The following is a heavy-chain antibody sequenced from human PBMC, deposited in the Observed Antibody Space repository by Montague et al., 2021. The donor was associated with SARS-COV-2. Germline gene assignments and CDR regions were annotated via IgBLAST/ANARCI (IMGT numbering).Heavy chain of an antibody. D-gene: IGHD2-15*01. Sequence: TLSLTCTVSGGSISSYYWSWIRQPPGKGLEWIGYIYYSGSTNYNPSLKSRVTISVDTSKNQFSLKLSSVTAADTAVYYCARRALGYCSGGSCYSGFDYWGQGTLVTVSS. CDR2: IYYSGST. J-gene: IGHJ4*02. CDR3: ARRALGYCSGGSCYSGFDY. V-gene: IGHV4-59*01. CDR1: GGSISSYY.